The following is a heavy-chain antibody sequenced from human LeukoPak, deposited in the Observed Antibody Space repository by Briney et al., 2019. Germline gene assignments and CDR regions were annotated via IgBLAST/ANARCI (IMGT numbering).Heavy chain of an antibody. V-gene: IGHV3-23*01. CDR1: GFPFSSYA. CDR3: AKTTYSSSWSPFDY. CDR2: IIGSGGST. D-gene: IGHD6-13*01. J-gene: IGHJ4*02. Sequence: GGSLSLSCAASGFPFSSYAMSWVRQAPGKGLEWVSAIIGSGGSTYYADSVKGRFTISRDNSKNTLYLQMNSLRAEDTAVYYCAKTTYSSSWSPFDYWGQGTLVTVSS.